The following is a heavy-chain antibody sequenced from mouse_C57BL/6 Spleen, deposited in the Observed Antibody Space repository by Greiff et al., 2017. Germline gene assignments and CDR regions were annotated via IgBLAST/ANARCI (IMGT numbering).Heavy chain of an antibody. CDR3: ARRTYYYGSSYVDFDY. CDR1: GYTFTDYN. J-gene: IGHJ2*01. Sequence: EVKLQESGPELVKPGASVKIPCKAPGYTFTDYNMDWVKQSHGKSLEWIGDINPNNGGTIYNQKFKGKATLTVDKSSSTAYMELRSLTSEDTAVYYCARRTYYYGSSYVDFDYWGQGTTLTVSS. D-gene: IGHD1-1*01. CDR2: INPNNGGT. V-gene: IGHV1-18*01.